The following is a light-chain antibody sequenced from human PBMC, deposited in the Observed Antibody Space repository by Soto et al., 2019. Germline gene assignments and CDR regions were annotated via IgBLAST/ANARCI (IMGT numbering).Light chain of an antibody. CDR2: KAS. J-gene: IGKJ1*01. V-gene: IGKV1-5*03. Sequence: DIQMTQSPSTLSASVGDRVTITCRASQSISSWLAWYQQKPGKAPNLLIYKASSLESGVPSRFSGSGSGTDFTLTISSLQPDDFATYYCQQYNSYSRTFGQGTKVELK. CDR3: QQYNSYSRT. CDR1: QSISSW.